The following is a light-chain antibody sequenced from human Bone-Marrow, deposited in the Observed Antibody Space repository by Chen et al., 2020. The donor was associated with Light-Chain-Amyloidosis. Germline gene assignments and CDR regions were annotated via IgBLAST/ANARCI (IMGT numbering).Light chain of an antibody. Sequence: NFVLIQPHSVSESPGKTVTISCTRSSGYIASNYVHWYQQRPGRSPPIVIYEDKQRPSGVPDRFSGSIDRSSNSASLTISGLKTEDEGDYYCQSYDIAKVFGGGTKVTFL. V-gene: IGLV6-57*01. J-gene: IGLJ2*01. CDR3: QSYDIAKV. CDR2: EDK. CDR1: SGYIASNY.